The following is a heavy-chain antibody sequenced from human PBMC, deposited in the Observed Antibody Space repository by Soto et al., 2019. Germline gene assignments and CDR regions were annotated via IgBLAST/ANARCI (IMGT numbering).Heavy chain of an antibody. V-gene: IGHV4-39*07. CDR2: IYYSGST. D-gene: IGHD1-7*01. CDR1: GDSIKRSGYY. J-gene: IGHJ4*02. CDR3: ARRTGTTRWDY. Sequence: SETLSLTCTVSGDSIKRSGYYWGWIRQPPGKGLEWIGSIYYSGSTYYNPSLNSRVTISVDTSKNQFSLKLSSVTAADTAVYYCARRTGTTRWDYWGQGTLVTVSS.